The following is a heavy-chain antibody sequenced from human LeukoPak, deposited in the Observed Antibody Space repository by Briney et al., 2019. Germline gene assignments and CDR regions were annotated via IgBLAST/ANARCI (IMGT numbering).Heavy chain of an antibody. V-gene: IGHV3-21*01. Sequence: GGSLRLSCAASGFTFSSYSMNWVRQAPGKGLEWVSSISSSSSYIYYADSVKGRFTISRDNAKNSLYLQMNSLRAEDTAVCYCASISIAAAGINWFDPWGQGTLVTVSS. J-gene: IGHJ5*02. CDR3: ASISIAAAGINWFDP. D-gene: IGHD6-13*01. CDR1: GFTFSSYS. CDR2: ISSSSSYI.